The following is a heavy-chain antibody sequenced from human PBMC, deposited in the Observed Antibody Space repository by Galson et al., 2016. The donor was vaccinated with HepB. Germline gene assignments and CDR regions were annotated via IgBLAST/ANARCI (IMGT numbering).Heavy chain of an antibody. J-gene: IGHJ4*02. D-gene: IGHD3-9*01. CDR3: ASSSIELTELLGYFDY. CDR2: LWYDGSNK. V-gene: IGHV3-33*01. CDR1: GFTFS. Sequence: SLRLSCAASGFTFSMHWVRQAPGKGLEWVAALWYDGSNKYYGDSVKGRFTISRNNSKNTVYLQMNSLRAEDTAVYYCASSSIELTELLGYFDYWGQGTQVTVSS.